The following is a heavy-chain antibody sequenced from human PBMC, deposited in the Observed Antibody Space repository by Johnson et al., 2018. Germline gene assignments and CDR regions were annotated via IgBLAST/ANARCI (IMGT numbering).Heavy chain of an antibody. Sequence: VQLVESGGGVVQPGRSLRLSCAASGFTFSSYAMHWVRQAPGKGLEWVAVISYDGSNKYYADSVKGRFTISRDNSKNTLYLQMNSLRAEDTAVYYCAKEDDGGPTGYYCMDVWGKGTTVTVSS. V-gene: IGHV3-30-3*01. CDR1: GFTFSSYA. CDR3: AKEDDGGPTGYYCMDV. CDR2: ISYDGSNK. J-gene: IGHJ6*03. D-gene: IGHD4-23*01.